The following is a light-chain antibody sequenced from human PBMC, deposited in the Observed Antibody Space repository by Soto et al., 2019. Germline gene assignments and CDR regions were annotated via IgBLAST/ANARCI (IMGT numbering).Light chain of an antibody. CDR2: ASS. CDR1: QAISSW. J-gene: IGKJ4*01. Sequence: DIPMTQSPSSVSASVGDRVTITCRASQAISSWLAWYQQKPGRAPKLLIYASSSLQSGVPSRFSGSGSGTDFTHTISSLQPEDFATYYCQEANSFTFGGGTKVEIK. V-gene: IGKV1-12*02. CDR3: QEANSFT.